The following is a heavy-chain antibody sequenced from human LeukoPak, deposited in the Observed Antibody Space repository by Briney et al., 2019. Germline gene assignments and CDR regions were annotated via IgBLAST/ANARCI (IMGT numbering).Heavy chain of an antibody. CDR1: GGTFSSYA. CDR3: ARSRNYYDSSGYAYYFDY. V-gene: IGHV1-69*13. D-gene: IGHD3-22*01. CDR2: IIPIFGTA. Sequence: SVKVSCKASGGTFSSYAISWVRQAPGQGLEWMGGIIPIFGTANYAQKFQGRVTITADESTSTAYMELSSLRSEDTAVYYCARSRNYYDSSGYAYYFDYWGQGTLVTVSS. J-gene: IGHJ4*02.